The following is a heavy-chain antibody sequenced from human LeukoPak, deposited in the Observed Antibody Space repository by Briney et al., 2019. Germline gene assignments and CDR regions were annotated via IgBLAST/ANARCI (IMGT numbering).Heavy chain of an antibody. CDR3: ARQDILTGYAFDI. J-gene: IGHJ3*02. CDR1: GGSISSSSYY. V-gene: IGHV4-39*01. D-gene: IGHD3-9*01. Sequence: SETLSLTCTVSGGSISSSSYYWGWIRQPPGKGLEWIGSIYYSGSTYYNPSLKSRVTISVDTSKNQFSLKLSSVTAADTAVYYCARQDILTGYAFDIWGQGTMVTVSS. CDR2: IYYSGST.